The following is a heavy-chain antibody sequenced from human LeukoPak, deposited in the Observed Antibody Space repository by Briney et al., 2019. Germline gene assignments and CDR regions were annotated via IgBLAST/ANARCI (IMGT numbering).Heavy chain of an antibody. CDR1: GFTFSSYA. CDR3: ARDLSRITMMVVLWGPFDY. J-gene: IGHJ4*02. CDR2: ISYDGSNK. D-gene: IGHD3-22*01. Sequence: PGGSLRLSCAASGFTFSSYAMHWVRQAPGKGLEWVAVISYDGSNKYYADSVKGRFTITRDNSKNTLYLQMNNLRPEDTAVYYCARDLSRITMMVVLWGPFDYWGQGTLVTVSS. V-gene: IGHV3-30-3*01.